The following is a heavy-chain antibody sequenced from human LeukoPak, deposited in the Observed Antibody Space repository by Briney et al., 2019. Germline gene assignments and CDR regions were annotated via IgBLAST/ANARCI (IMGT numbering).Heavy chain of an antibody. V-gene: IGHV3-30*04. CDR2: ISYDGSNE. CDR1: GFAFSSDA. Sequence: PGGSLRLSCSASGFAFSSDAMHRVRQAPGRGLEWLAVISYDGSNEDYAESVRGRFTISRDNSKSTLFLQMNSLRPEDTGVYYCARDLVYSSGSYAGELAHWGLGTLVIVSS. J-gene: IGHJ4*02. D-gene: IGHD6-19*01. CDR3: ARDLVYSSGSYAGELAH.